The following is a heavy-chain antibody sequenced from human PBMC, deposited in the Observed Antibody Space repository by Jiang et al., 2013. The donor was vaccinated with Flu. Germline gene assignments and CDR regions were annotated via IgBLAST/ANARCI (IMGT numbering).Heavy chain of an antibody. D-gene: IGHD6-19*01. Sequence: EWIGSIYHSGSTYYNPSLKSRVTISVGTSKNQFSLKLSSVTAADTAVYYCARDLNSSGWPHHPGYWGQGTLVTVSS. J-gene: IGHJ4*02. V-gene: IGHV4-38-2*02. CDR2: IYHSGST. CDR3: ARDLNSSGWPHHPGY.